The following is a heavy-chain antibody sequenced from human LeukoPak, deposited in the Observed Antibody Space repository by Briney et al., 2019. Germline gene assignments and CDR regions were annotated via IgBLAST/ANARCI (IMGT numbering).Heavy chain of an antibody. J-gene: IGHJ4*02. Sequence: PSETLSLTCTVSGGSISSYYWNWIRQPPGKGLEWIGHIYYNGNTNYNPSLKSRVTISVDTSKNRFSLKLSSVTAADTAVYFCARMPPMGPKKNYFDYWGQGTLVTVSS. CDR3: ARMPPMGPKKNYFDY. CDR1: GGSISSYY. V-gene: IGHV4-59*01. D-gene: IGHD3-10*01. CDR2: IYYNGNT.